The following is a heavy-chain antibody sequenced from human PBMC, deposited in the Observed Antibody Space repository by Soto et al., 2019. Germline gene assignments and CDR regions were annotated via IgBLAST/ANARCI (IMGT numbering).Heavy chain of an antibody. D-gene: IGHD2-15*01. CDR3: AREVDCNGALFDY. J-gene: IGHJ4*02. CDR2: TYYRSKWYN. CDR1: GDSVTNNFVT. V-gene: IGHV6-1*01. Sequence: SQTLSLTCAISGDSVTNNFVTWNWVRQSPSRGLEWLGRTYYRSKWYNDYAISVKSRIIINADSSTSQVSLQLDSVTPEDTAVYYCAREVDCNGALFDYWGQGTPVTVSS.